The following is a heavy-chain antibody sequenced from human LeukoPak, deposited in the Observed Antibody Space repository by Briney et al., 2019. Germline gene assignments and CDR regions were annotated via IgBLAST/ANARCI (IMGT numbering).Heavy chain of an antibody. J-gene: IGHJ4*02. D-gene: IGHD3-10*01. CDR1: GYTFTGHY. V-gene: IGHV1-2*02. CDR3: ARGGSENYEY. CDR2: INPNSGGT. Sequence: ASVKVSCKASGYTFTGHYMHWVRQAPGQGLEWMGWINPNSGGTNYAQTFQGRVTMTTDTSTSTVYMELRSLTFDDTAVYYCARGGSENYEYWGQGTLVTVSS.